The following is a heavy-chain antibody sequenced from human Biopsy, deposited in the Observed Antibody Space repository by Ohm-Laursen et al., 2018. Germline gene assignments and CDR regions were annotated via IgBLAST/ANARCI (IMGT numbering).Heavy chain of an antibody. V-gene: IGHV1-18*01. J-gene: IGHJ4*02. CDR1: GYNFNSYG. D-gene: IGHD3-3*01. CDR2: ISGYNGNT. Sequence: SVTVSCKASGYNFNSYGISWVRQAPGQGLEWMGRISGYNGNTLYAQKFQHRVTMTTDTSTSTAYMELRSLTSGDTAVYYCARISITRLLDYWGRGTLVTVSS. CDR3: ARISITRLLDY.